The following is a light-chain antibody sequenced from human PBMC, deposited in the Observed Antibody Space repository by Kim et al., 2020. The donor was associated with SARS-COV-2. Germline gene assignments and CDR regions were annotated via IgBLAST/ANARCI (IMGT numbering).Light chain of an antibody. CDR3: QQYGSSGLT. CDR2: AAS. V-gene: IGKV1-39*01. Sequence: DIQMTQSPSSLAASVGDRVTITCRASQSINAYLNWYQQKPGKAPKLLIYAASTLQSGVPSRFSGSGSGTDFTLTITSLQPEDFAVYYCQQYGSSGLTFGGGTKVDIK. J-gene: IGKJ4*01. CDR1: QSINAY.